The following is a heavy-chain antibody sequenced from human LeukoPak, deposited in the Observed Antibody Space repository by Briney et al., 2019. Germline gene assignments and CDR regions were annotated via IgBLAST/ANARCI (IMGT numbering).Heavy chain of an antibody. D-gene: IGHD5-12*01. J-gene: IGHJ4*02. CDR2: IHHNGEMT. CDR3: VRDMSEKYSFDY. Sequence: GGSLRLSCAASGFTLTWHVMHWVRQAPGKALEYVSFIHHNGEMTSYAESVRGRFTVSRDNSKNTLFLELSSLRTDDTAVYYCVRDMSEKYSFDYWGQGTLVIVST. CDR1: GFTLTWHV. V-gene: IGHV3-64D*06.